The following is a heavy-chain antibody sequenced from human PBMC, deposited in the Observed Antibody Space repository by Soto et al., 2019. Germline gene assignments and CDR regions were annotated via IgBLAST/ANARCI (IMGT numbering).Heavy chain of an antibody. CDR2: INHSGST. CDR3: ARGVQRWPSKQLGS. D-gene: IGHD5-18*01. Sequence: SETLSLTCAVYGGSFSGYYWSWIRHPPGKGLEWIGEINHSGSTNYNPSLKSRVTISVDTSKNQFTLKLSSVTAADTAVYYCARGVQRWPSKQLGSWGRGTLVTVSS. V-gene: IGHV4-34*01. J-gene: IGHJ5*01. CDR1: GGSFSGYY.